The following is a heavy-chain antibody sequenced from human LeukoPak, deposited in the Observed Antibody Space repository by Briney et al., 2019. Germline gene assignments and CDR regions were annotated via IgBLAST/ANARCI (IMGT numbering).Heavy chain of an antibody. CDR1: GFTFSSYA. CDR3: ARGSSSGYYTRFDY. CDR2: ISYDGSNK. J-gene: IGHJ4*02. Sequence: GGSLRLSCAASGFTFSSYAMHWVRQAPGKGLEWVAVISYDGSNKYYADSVKGRFTISRDNSKNTLYLQMNSLRAEDTAVCYCARGSSSGYYTRFDYWGQGTLVTVSS. V-gene: IGHV3-30-3*01. D-gene: IGHD3-22*01.